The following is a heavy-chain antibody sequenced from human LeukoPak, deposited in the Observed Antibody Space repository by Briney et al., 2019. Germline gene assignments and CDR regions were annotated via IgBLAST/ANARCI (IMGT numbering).Heavy chain of an antibody. J-gene: IGHJ2*01. Sequence: SVKVSCKASGGTFSSYAISWVRQAPGKGLDWMGGIIPIFGTANYAQKFQGRVTITANKSTSTAYMELSSLRSEDTAVYYCARAHDYGDLYWYFDLWGRGTLVTVSS. CDR2: IIPIFGTA. V-gene: IGHV1-69*06. CDR3: ARAHDYGDLYWYFDL. CDR1: GGTFSSYA. D-gene: IGHD4-17*01.